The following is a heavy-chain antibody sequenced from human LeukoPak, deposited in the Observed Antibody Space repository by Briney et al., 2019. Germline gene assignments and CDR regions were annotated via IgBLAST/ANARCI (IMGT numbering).Heavy chain of an antibody. CDR2: ISYDGSNK. D-gene: IGHD2-21*02. V-gene: IGHV3-30*18. CDR3: AKDWAPYCGGNCYFNY. CDR1: GFIFNNYG. Sequence: GRSLRLSCAASGFIFNNYGMHWVRQAPGKGLEWVAVISYDGSNKNYADSVKGRFTISRDSSKNTVYLQMNSLRVEDTAVYYCAKDWAPYCGGNCYFNYWGQGTLVTVSS. J-gene: IGHJ4*02.